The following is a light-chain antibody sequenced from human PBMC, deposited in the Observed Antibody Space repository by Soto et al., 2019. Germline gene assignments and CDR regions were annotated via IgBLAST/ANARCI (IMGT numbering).Light chain of an antibody. CDR2: DAS. J-gene: IGKJ1*01. V-gene: IGKV1-5*01. Sequence: DIQMTQSPSTLSASVGDRVTSTCWASQSVGTWLAWYQQKPGKAPKLLIYDASTLANGVPSRFSGAGSEKQFTLTITNLQPDDFATYYCQQYYSYSLWTFGQGTKVEIK. CDR3: QQYYSYSLWT. CDR1: QSVGTW.